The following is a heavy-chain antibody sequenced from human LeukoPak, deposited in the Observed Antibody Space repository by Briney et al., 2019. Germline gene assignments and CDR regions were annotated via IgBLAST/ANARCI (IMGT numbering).Heavy chain of an antibody. V-gene: IGHV3-21*04. J-gene: IGHJ4*02. Sequence: GGSLRLSCAASGFTFSSNSMNWVRQPPAKGLEGVSSISSSSSYIYYEDSVKGRFTISRDNAKNSLYLQMNSRRAEDSAVYYCARDYGDPYYFDYWGQGALVTVSS. CDR3: ARDYGDPYYFDY. CDR1: GFTFSSNS. D-gene: IGHD4-17*01. CDR2: ISSSSSYI.